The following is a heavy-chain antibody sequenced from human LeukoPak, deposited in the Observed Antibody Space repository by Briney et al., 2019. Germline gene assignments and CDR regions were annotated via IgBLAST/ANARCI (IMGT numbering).Heavy chain of an antibody. V-gene: IGHV3-30-3*01. CDR1: GFTFSSYA. CDR3: ARDQFGGQLALLDY. J-gene: IGHJ4*02. D-gene: IGHD6-6*01. Sequence: GRSLRLSCAASGFTFSSYAMHWVRQAPGKGLEWVAVISYDGSNKYYADSVKGRFTISRDNSKNTLYLQMNSLRAEDTAVYYCARDQFGGQLALLDYWGQGTPVTVSS. CDR2: ISYDGSNK.